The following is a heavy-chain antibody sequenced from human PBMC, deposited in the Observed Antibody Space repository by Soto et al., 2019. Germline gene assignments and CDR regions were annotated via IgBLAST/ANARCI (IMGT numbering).Heavy chain of an antibody. J-gene: IGHJ4*02. CDR3: ARLTTSSGWSIFDS. CDR2: IYYTGTT. Sequence: SETLSLTCTVSGGSVSSSFFYWSWVRQPPGQRLEWIGYIYYTGTTNYNPSLASRVAMSVDTSKKQFTLNLRSLTAADTARYYCARLTTSSGWSIFDSWGQGMLVTVYS. D-gene: IGHD6-13*01. CDR1: GGSVSSSFFY. V-gene: IGHV4-61*01.